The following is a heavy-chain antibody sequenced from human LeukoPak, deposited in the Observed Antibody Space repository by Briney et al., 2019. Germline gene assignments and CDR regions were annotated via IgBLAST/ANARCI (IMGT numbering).Heavy chain of an antibody. V-gene: IGHV4-4*07. CDR3: ARDREYSYGFVDV. J-gene: IGHJ6*04. CDR1: GGSFSGYY. CDR2: IYTSGTT. Sequence: SETLSLTCAVYGGSFSGYYWSWIRQPAGKGLEWIGRIYTSGTTNYNPSLKSRVTISVDTSKNQFSLKLSPVTAADTAVYYCARDREYSYGFVDVWGKGTTVTVSS. D-gene: IGHD5-18*01.